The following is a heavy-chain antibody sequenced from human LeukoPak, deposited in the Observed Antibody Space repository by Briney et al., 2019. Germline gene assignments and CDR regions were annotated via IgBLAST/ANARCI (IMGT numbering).Heavy chain of an antibody. J-gene: IGHJ4*02. CDR1: GGSFSGYY. CDR3: ARHPSSSEPYYFDY. Sequence: SETLSLTCAVYGGSFSGYYWNWIRQSPGKGLEWIGEINHSESTNYNPSLKSRVTISVDTSKNQFSLKLSSVTAADTAVYYCARHPSSSEPYYFDYWGQGTLVTVSS. D-gene: IGHD6-6*01. V-gene: IGHV4-34*01. CDR2: INHSEST.